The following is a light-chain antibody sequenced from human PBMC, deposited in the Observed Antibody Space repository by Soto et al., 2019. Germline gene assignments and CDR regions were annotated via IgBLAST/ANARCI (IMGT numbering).Light chain of an antibody. V-gene: IGLV1-44*01. CDR1: SSNIGTNT. CDR3: QAWVDSRYGAV. J-gene: IGLJ2*01. CDR2: SNY. Sequence: QPVLTQPPSASGTPGQGVTISCSGSSSNIGTNTVNWYKQLPGTAPKLLIYSNYLRPSGVPDRFSGSKSGTSASLAISGLQSEDEADYYCQAWVDSRYGAVFGGGTKLTVL.